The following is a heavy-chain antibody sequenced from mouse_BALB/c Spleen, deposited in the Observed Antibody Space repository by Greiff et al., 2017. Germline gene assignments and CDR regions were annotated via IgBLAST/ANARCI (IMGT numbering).Heavy chain of an antibody. CDR1: GFTFSSFG. CDR3: ARSATVVAGFDY. D-gene: IGHD1-1*01. V-gene: IGHV5-17*02. Sequence: EVQRVESGGGLVQPGGSRKLSCAASGFTFSSFGMHWVRQAPEKGLEWVAYISSGSSTIYYADTVKGRFTISRDNPKNTLFLQMTSLRSEDTAMYYCARSATVVAGFDYWGQGTTLTVSS. CDR2: ISSGSSTI. J-gene: IGHJ2*01.